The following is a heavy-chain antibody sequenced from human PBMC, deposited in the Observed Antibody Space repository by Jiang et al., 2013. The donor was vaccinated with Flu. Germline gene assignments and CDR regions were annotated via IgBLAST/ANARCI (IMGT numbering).Heavy chain of an antibody. J-gene: IGHJ4*02. CDR2: IYWDDDK. D-gene: IGHD3-22*01. CDR3: AHTYYYDTSGKTFDY. Sequence: WLALIYWDDDKRYSPSLKSRLTITKDPSKNQVVLTMTNMDPVDTATYYYAHTYYYDTSGKTFDYWGQGTLVTVSS. V-gene: IGHV2-5*02.